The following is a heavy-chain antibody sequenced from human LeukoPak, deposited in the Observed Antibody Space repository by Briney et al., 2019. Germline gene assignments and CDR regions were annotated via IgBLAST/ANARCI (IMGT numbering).Heavy chain of an antibody. CDR1: GFTFSSYW. CDR3: ARAQGYSYGYGYYYYYMDV. CDR2: IKQDGSEK. D-gene: IGHD5-18*01. Sequence: PGGSLRLSCAASGFTFSSYWMTWVRQAPGKGLEWVANIKQDGSEKYYVDSVRGRFTISRDNAKSSLDLQMNSLRAEDTAVYYCARAQGYSYGYGYYYYYMDVWGKGTTVTVSS. V-gene: IGHV3-7*01. J-gene: IGHJ6*03.